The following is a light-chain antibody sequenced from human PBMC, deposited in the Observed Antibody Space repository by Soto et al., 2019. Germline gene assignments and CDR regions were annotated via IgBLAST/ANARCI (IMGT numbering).Light chain of an antibody. CDR2: DAS. CDR3: QQRINWPYT. J-gene: IGKJ2*01. Sequence: EIVVTQSPATLSLSPGERATLSCRASQSVSSYLAWYQQKPGQAPRLLIYDASNRATGIPARFSGSGSGTDFTLTISSLEPEDCAVYYCQQRINWPYTFGQGTKLEIK. V-gene: IGKV3-11*01. CDR1: QSVSSY.